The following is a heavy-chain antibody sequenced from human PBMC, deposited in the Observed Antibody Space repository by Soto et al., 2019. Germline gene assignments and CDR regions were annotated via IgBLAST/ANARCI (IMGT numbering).Heavy chain of an antibody. V-gene: IGHV3-7*01. Sequence: GGSLRISFSASGFIFSNFWMSWVRQAPGKGLEWVANIKQDGNEKYFVGSVKGRFTISRDNAKNSLYLQMYSLRAADTAVYYCALTGVSGTNSPTTFDCWGQGTLVTVSS. D-gene: IGHD3-10*01. CDR1: GFIFSNFW. J-gene: IGHJ4*02. CDR3: ALTGVSGTNSPTTFDC. CDR2: IKQDGNEK.